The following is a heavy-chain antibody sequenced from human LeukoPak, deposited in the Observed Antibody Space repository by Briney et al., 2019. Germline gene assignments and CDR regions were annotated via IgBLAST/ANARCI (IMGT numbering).Heavy chain of an antibody. J-gene: IGHJ4*02. V-gene: IGHV4-59*08. CDR3: ARQAPYGDYFDY. CDR2: IYYSGST. Sequence: SETLSLTCTVSGGSISSYYWSWIRQPPGKGLEWIGYIYYSGSTNYNPSLKSRVTISVDTSKNQFSLKLSSVTAADTAVCYCARQAPYGDYFDYWGQGTLVTVSS. CDR1: GGSISSYY. D-gene: IGHD4-17*01.